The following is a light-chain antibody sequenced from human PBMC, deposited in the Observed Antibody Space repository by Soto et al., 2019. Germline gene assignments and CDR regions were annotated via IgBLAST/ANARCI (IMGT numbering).Light chain of an antibody. J-gene: IGLJ3*02. CDR2: DNS. CDR3: ATWDDSLSGWV. Sequence: QSVLTQPPSVSGAPGQRVTISCTGSSSNIGAGYDVHWYQQLPGTAPKLLIYDNSNRPSGVPDRFSGSKSGTSASLAITGLQAEDEADYYCATWDDSLSGWVFGGGTKLTV. V-gene: IGLV1-40*01. CDR1: SSNIGAGYD.